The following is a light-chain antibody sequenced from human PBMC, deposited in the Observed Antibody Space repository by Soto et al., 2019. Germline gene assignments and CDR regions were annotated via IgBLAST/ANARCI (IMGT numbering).Light chain of an antibody. CDR2: DGS. CDR3: QQRSNSLIS. CDR1: QSVSGY. V-gene: IGKV3-11*01. Sequence: EIVLTQSPATLSLSPGERATLSCRASQSVSGYLAWYQQKPGQAPRLLIYDGSHRAAGIPSRFSGSGSGTDFTLTISGLEDEDLAVYYCQQRSNSLISFGHPTKVDIK. J-gene: IGKJ3*01.